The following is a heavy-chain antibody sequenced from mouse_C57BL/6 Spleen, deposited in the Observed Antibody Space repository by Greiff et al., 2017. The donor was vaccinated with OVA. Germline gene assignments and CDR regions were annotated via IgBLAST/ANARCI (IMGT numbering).Heavy chain of an antibody. V-gene: IGHV5-17*01. CDR3: ARTYYDYDEGFAY. CDR2: ISSGSSTI. J-gene: IGHJ3*01. Sequence: EVQGVESGGGLVKPGGSLKLSCAASGFTFSDYGMHWVRQAPEKGLEWVAYISSGSSTIYYADTVKGRLTISRDNAKNTLFLQMTSLRSEDTAMYYCARTYYDYDEGFAYWGQGTLVTVSA. D-gene: IGHD2-4*01. CDR1: GFTFSDYG.